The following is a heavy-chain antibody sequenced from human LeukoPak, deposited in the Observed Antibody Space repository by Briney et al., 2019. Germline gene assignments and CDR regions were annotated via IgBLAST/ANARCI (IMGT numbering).Heavy chain of an antibody. CDR2: IYPGDSDT. CDR3: ARQAYGSHFDAFDI. D-gene: IGHD3-22*01. J-gene: IGHJ3*02. V-gene: IGHV5-51*01. Sequence: GESLKISCETSGYSFTSYWIGWVRQMPGKGLEWMGIIYPGDSDTRYSPSFQGQVTISADKSISTAYLQWSSLKASDTAIYYCARQAYGSHFDAFDIWGQGTMVTVSS. CDR1: GYSFTSYW.